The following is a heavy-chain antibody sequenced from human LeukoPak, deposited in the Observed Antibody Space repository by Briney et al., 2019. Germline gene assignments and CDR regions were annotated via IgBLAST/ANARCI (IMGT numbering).Heavy chain of an antibody. CDR2: IYASGST. CDR3: ARDFYGDDGHHPFDY. J-gene: IGHJ4*02. Sequence: SETLSLTCGVSGASISSYYWNWIRQSAGKGLEWVGRIYASGSTNYNPSLKSRVTISMDKSKNQFSPNLKSVTAADTAIYYCARDFYGDDGHHPFDYWGQGVLVTVSS. D-gene: IGHD2/OR15-2a*01. V-gene: IGHV4-4*07. CDR1: GASISSYY.